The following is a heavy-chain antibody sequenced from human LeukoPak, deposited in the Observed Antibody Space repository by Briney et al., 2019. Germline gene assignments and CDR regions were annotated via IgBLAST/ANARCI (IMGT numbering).Heavy chain of an antibody. CDR3: ARDLVTVTKGFDI. Sequence: PSETLSLTCAVSADSFSSHYWTWIRQSPGTGLEWIGYISYIGSTNYNPSLKSRVTISIDTSRNQFSLRLSSVTAADTAVYYCARDLVTVTKGFDIWGQGTMVSVSS. J-gene: IGHJ3*02. CDR2: ISYIGST. V-gene: IGHV4-59*11. CDR1: ADSFSSHY. D-gene: IGHD4-17*01.